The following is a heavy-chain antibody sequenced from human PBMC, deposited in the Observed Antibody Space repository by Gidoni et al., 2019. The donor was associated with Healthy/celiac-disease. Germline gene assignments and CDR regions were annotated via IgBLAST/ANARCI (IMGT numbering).Heavy chain of an antibody. CDR3: ARDRDYYGSGSYNNWFDP. D-gene: IGHD3-10*01. J-gene: IGHJ5*02. Sequence: QVQLGQSGAEVTKPGASVTVSCKASGYTFTGNYMPWVRQAPGQGLEWMGWINPNSGGTTYAQKCQGRVTMTRDTSISTAYMELSRLRSDDTAVYYCARDRDYYGSGSYNNWFDPWGQGTLVTVSS. CDR2: INPNSGGT. CDR1: GYTFTGNY. V-gene: IGHV1-2*02.